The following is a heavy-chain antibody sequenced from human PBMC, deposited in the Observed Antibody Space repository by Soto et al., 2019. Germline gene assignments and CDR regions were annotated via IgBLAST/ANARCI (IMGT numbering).Heavy chain of an antibody. V-gene: IGHV1-8*01. Sequence: ASVKVSCKASGYTFTSYDINWVRQATGQGLEWMGWMNPNSGNTGYAQKFQGRVTMTRNTSISTAYMELSSLRSEDTAVYYCARGPHYDFWSGYYTIYGMDVWGQGTTVTVSS. CDR1: GYTFTSYD. CDR2: MNPNSGNT. J-gene: IGHJ6*02. CDR3: ARGPHYDFWSGYYTIYGMDV. D-gene: IGHD3-3*01.